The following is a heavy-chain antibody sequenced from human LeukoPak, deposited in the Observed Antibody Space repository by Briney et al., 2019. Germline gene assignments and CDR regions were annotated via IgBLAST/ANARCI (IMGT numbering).Heavy chain of an antibody. CDR3: YMDV. J-gene: IGHJ6*03. CDR1: GYSFTSYW. V-gene: IGHV5-51*01. Sequence: LGESLKISCKGSGYSFTSYWIGWVRQPGKGLEWMGISPSFQGQVTISADKSISTAYLQWSSLKASDTAMYYYYMDVWGKGTTVTVSS.